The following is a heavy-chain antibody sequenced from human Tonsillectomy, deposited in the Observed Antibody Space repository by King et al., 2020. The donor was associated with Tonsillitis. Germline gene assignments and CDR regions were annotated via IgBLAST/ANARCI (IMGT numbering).Heavy chain of an antibody. CDR1: GFTFSSAW. CDR2: IESKTDSGTT. J-gene: IGHJ4*02. V-gene: IGHV3-15*04. D-gene: IGHD6-13*01. CDR3: TTLAGGN. Sequence: QLVQSGGGLVKPGGSLRLSCAASGFTFSSAWMSWVRQAPGKGLEWVGRIESKTDSGTTDDAAHVKGRITISRDDSKNTLYLQLNSLKVEDTAGYVCTTLAGGNWGQGTLVPVSS.